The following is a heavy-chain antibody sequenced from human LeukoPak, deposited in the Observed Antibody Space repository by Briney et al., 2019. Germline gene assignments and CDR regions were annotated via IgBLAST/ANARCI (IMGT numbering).Heavy chain of an antibody. D-gene: IGHD2-15*01. Sequence: GASVKVSCKASGYTFTSYDINWVRQATGQGLEWMGWMNPNSGNTGYAQKFQGRVTMTRNTSISTAYMELSSLRSEDTAVYYCARERLVAATGSYYYYGMDVWGQGTTVTVSS. CDR3: ARERLVAATGSYYYYGMDV. J-gene: IGHJ6*02. CDR2: MNPNSGNT. V-gene: IGHV1-8*01. CDR1: GYTFTSYD.